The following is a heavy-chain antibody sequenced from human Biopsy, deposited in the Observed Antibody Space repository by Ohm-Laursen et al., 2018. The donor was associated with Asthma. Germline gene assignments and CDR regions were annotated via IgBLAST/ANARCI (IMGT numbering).Heavy chain of an antibody. CDR1: GFTVSSNY. CDR2: IYSGGST. V-gene: IGHV3-53*01. D-gene: IGHD2-21*02. Sequence: SLRLSCAASGFTVSSNYMSWVRQAPGKGLEWVSVIYSGGSTYYADSVKGRFTISRDNSKNTLYLQMNSLRAEGTAVYYCAGGVVGDSPLCNYWGQGTLVTVSS. CDR3: AGGVVGDSPLCNY. J-gene: IGHJ4*02.